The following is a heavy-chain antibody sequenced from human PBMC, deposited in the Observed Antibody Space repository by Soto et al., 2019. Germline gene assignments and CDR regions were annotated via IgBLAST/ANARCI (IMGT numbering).Heavy chain of an antibody. D-gene: IGHD3-22*01. CDR1: VFTFSNAW. Sequence: GRSPRLSCAASVFTFSNAWTNWVRQAPGKGLEWVGRIKSKTQGGTTDVAAPVKGRFAIERDASKNMVSLQMNSQTREDTGRYYFTTKSYSTMIVVRFDYWGHRTLVTVSS. CDR3: TTKSYSTMIVVRFDY. J-gene: IGHJ4*01. CDR2: IKSKTQGGTT. V-gene: IGHV3-15*07.